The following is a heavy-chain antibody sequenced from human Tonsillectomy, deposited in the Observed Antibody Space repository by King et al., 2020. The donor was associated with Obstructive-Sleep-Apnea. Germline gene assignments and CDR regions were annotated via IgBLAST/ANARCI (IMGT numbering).Heavy chain of an antibody. CDR1: GFTFDDYG. CDR2: INWNGGST. Sequence: VQLVESGGGVVRPGGSLRLSCAASGFTFDDYGMSWVRQAPGKGLEWVSGINWNGGSTGYADSVKGRFTISRDNAKNSLYLQMNSLRAEDTALYHCARGVKPYYYDSSGYYGSYYYYGMDVWGQGTTVTVSS. J-gene: IGHJ6*02. CDR3: ARGVKPYYYDSSGYYGSYYYYGMDV. V-gene: IGHV3-20*01. D-gene: IGHD3-22*01.